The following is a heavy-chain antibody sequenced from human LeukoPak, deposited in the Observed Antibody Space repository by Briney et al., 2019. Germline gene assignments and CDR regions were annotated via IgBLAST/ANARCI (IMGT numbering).Heavy chain of an antibody. CDR3: VRQADTAMLIWSFTDY. D-gene: IGHD5-18*01. V-gene: IGHV3-21*01. J-gene: IGHJ4*02. CDR2: ISSSSSYI. CDR1: GFTFSSYA. Sequence: GGSLRLSCAASGFTFSSYAMSWVRQAPGKGLEWVSSISSSSSYIYYADSVKGRFTISRDNAKNSLYLQMNSLRAEDTALYYCVRQADTAMLIWSFTDYWGQGTLVTVSS.